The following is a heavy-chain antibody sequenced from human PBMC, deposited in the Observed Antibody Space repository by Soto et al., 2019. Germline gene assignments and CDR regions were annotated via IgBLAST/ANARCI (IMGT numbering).Heavy chain of an antibody. CDR1: GGSISSSSYY. CDR2: IFYTGST. D-gene: IGHD5-12*01. CDR3: ARQYSGYDLPYYFDS. J-gene: IGHJ4*02. V-gene: IGHV4-39*01. Sequence: QLQLQESGPGLVKPSETLSLTCTVSGGSISSSSYYWGWIRQPPGKGLEWIGSIFYTGSTHYNPSLKRRLTRSVDTSKNQCSLRLSSVTAADTAVYYCARQYSGYDLPYYFDSWGQGTLVTVSS.